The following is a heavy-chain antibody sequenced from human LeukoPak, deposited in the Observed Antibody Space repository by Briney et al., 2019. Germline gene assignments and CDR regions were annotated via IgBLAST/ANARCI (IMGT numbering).Heavy chain of an antibody. V-gene: IGHV3-23*01. CDR3: AKGVVSGTLYYYGMDV. J-gene: IGHJ6*02. Sequence: GGSLRLSCAASGFTFSSYGMSWVRQAPGKGLEWVSAISGSGGSTYYADSVKGRSIISRDNSKNSLSLQMNILTAEDTATYYCAKGVVSGTLYYYGMDVWGQGTTVIVSS. CDR2: ISGSGGST. CDR1: GFTFSSYG. D-gene: IGHD6-13*01.